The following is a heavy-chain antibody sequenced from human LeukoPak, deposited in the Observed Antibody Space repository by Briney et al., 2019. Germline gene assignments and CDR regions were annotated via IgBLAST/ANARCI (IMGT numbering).Heavy chain of an antibody. D-gene: IGHD4-17*01. V-gene: IGHV4-34*01. CDR2: INHSGST. CDR1: GGSFSGYY. J-gene: IGHJ4*02. CDR3: ARGPYGDLSPFDY. Sequence: SETLSLTCAVYGGSFSGYYWSWIRRPPGKGLEWIGEINHSGSTNYNPSLKSRVTISVDTSKNQFSLKLSSVTAADTAVYYCARGPYGDLSPFDYWGQGTLVTVSS.